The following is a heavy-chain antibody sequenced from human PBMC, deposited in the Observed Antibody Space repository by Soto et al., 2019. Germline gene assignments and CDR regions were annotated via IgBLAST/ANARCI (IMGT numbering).Heavy chain of an antibody. V-gene: IGHV1-69*13. Sequence: SVKVSCKTSGGSFRSYAISWVRQAPGQGLEWMGGIVPIVDTSTYAQKFQGRVTITADESTSTAYMELSSLRSDDTAIYYCVSVVAIPGYPDNWG. CDR2: IVPIVDTS. D-gene: IGHD2-15*01. CDR1: GGSFRSYA. CDR3: VSVVAIPGYPDN. J-gene: IGHJ4*03.